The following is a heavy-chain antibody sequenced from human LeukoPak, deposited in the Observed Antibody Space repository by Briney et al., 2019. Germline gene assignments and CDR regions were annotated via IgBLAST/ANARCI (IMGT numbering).Heavy chain of an antibody. J-gene: IGHJ4*02. Sequence: PSETLSLTCAVYGGSFSGYYWSWIRQPPGKGLEWIGEINHSGSTNYNPSLKSRVTISVDTSKNQFSLKLSSVTAADTAVYYCARRASAAGDPSLNHFDYWGQGTLVTVSS. CDR1: GGSFSGYY. CDR2: INHSGST. D-gene: IGHD4/OR15-4a*01. CDR3: ARRASAAGDPSLNHFDY. V-gene: IGHV4-34*01.